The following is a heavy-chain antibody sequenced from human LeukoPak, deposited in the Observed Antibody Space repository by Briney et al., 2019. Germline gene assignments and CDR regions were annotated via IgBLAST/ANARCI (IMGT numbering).Heavy chain of an antibody. J-gene: IGHJ3*02. Sequence: SETLSLTCTVSGGSISSYYWSWIRQPPGKGLEWIGYIYYSGSTNYNPSLKSRVTISVDTSKNQFSLKLSSVTAADTAVYYCARNHDFWSGYDAFDIWGQGTMVTVSS. CDR1: GGSISSYY. D-gene: IGHD3-3*01. CDR2: IYYSGST. CDR3: ARNHDFWSGYDAFDI. V-gene: IGHV4-59*01.